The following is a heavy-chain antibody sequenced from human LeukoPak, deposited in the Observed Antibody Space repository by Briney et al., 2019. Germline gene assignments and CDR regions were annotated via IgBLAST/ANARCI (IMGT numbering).Heavy chain of an antibody. CDR3: AKGDSSSWYGNYFDY. J-gene: IGHJ4*02. D-gene: IGHD6-13*01. Sequence: GGSLRLSCAASGFTFDDYAMHWVRQAPGKGLEWVSGISWNSGSIGYADSVKGRFTISRDNAKNSLYLQMNSLRAEDMALYYCAKGDSSSWYGNYFDYWGQGTLVTVSS. CDR1: GFTFDDYA. V-gene: IGHV3-9*03. CDR2: ISWNSGSI.